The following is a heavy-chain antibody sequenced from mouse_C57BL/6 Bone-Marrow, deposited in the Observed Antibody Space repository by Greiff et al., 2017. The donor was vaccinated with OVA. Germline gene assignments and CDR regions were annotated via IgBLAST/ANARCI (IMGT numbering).Heavy chain of an antibody. CDR3: ASGPNYYGSSRAFAY. CDR2: IWGVGST. CDR1: GFSLTSYG. D-gene: IGHD1-1*01. J-gene: IGHJ3*01. V-gene: IGHV2-6*01. Sequence: QVQLKESGPGLVAPSQSLSITCTVSGFSLTSYGVDWVRQSPGKGLEWLGVIWGVGSTNYNSALKSRLSISKDNSKSQVFLKMNSLQTDDTAMYDCASGPNYYGSSRAFAYWGQGTLVTVSA.